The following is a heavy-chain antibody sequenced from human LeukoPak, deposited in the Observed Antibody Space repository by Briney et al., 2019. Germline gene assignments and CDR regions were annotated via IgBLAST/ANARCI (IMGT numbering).Heavy chain of an antibody. Sequence: ASVKVSCKAFGYTFTSNYMHWVRQAPGQGPEWMGVISPSGGSTTYAQKFQGRVTLTRDMSTSTDYLELSSLRSEDTAVYYCARGGYYNILTGYYNKLLAFDYWGQGTLVTVSS. CDR2: ISPSGGST. D-gene: IGHD3-9*01. CDR3: ARGGYYNILTGYYNKLLAFDY. V-gene: IGHV1-46*01. CDR1: GYTFTSNY. J-gene: IGHJ4*02.